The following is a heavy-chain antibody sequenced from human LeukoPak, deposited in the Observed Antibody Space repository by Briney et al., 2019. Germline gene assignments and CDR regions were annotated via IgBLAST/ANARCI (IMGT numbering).Heavy chain of an antibody. D-gene: IGHD3-10*01. J-gene: IGHJ4*02. CDR2: IYYSGTT. Sequence: SETLSLTCTVSGGSISSYYWSWIRQPPGKGLEWIGYIYYSGTTYYSPSLKSRVTISIDTSQNHFSLEVTSVTAADTAVYYCARVPYYYGSGSFSYWGQGTLVTVSS. V-gene: IGHV4-59*12. CDR3: ARVPYYYGSGSFSY. CDR1: GGSISSYY.